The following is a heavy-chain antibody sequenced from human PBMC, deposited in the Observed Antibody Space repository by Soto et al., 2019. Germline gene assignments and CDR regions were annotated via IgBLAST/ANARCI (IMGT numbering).Heavy chain of an antibody. J-gene: IGHJ3*02. V-gene: IGHV3-30-3*01. D-gene: IGHD3-10*01. CDR1: GFTFSSYA. CDR3: ARDKSPGAKTNAIDI. CDR2: ISYDGSNK. Sequence: QVQLVESGGGVVQPGRSLRLSCAASGFTFSSYAMHWVRQAPGKGLEWVAVISYDGSNKYYADSVKGRFTISRDNSKNTLYLQMNSLRAEDTAVYYCARDKSPGAKTNAIDIWGQGTMVTFSS.